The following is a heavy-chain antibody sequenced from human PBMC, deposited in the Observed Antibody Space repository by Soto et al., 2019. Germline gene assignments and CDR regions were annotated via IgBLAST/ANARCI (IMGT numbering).Heavy chain of an antibody. CDR1: GGSITSNAYY. D-gene: IGHD1-26*01. CDR2: IYYSGSA. Sequence: QLQLQESGPGLVKPSETLSLTCTVSGGSITSNAYYWGWIRQPPGKGLEWLGSIYYSGSASYNPSLKSRVTMSVDTSKYQFSLKLSSVTAADTAVYYCARRPKRGSYSWCFDYWGQGTLVTVSS. J-gene: IGHJ4*02. CDR3: ARRPKRGSYSWCFDY. V-gene: IGHV4-39*01.